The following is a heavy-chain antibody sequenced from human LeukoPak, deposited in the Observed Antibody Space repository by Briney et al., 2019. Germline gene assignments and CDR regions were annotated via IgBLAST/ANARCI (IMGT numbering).Heavy chain of an antibody. J-gene: IGHJ4*02. Sequence: SETLSLTCTVSGGSISSSSYYWGWIRQPPGKGLEWIGSIYYSGSTYYNPSLKSRVTISVDTSKNQFSLKVSSVTAADTAVHYCARGSDTAAGLYWGQGTLVTVSS. V-gene: IGHV4-39*01. D-gene: IGHD6-13*01. CDR2: IYYSGST. CDR1: GGSISSSSYY. CDR3: ARGSDTAAGLY.